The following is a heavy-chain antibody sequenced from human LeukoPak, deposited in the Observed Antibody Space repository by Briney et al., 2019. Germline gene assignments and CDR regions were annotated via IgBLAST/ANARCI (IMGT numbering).Heavy chain of an antibody. D-gene: IGHD1-26*01. CDR3: ARGDASGRPGIAFDY. V-gene: IGHV4-59*01. CDR2: FHDSEST. Sequence: SETLSLTCNVSGGSISNNYWSWIRQPPGKGLEWIGYFHDSESTNYNPPLKSRVSISVDTSKNQVSLKLTSVTAADTAVYHCARGDASGRPGIAFDYWGQGTLVTVSS. J-gene: IGHJ4*02. CDR1: GGSISNNY.